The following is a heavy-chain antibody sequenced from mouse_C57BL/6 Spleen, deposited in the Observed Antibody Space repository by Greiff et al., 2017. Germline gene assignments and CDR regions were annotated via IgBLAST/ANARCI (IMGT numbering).Heavy chain of an antibody. D-gene: IGHD1-1*01. Sequence: KPGQGLEWIGRIHPSDSDTNYNQKFKGKATLTVDKSSSTAYMQRSSLTSEDAAVYYCSIPYGSSYVPYWYFDVWGTGTTVTVSS. CDR3: SIPYGSSYVPYWYFDV. V-gene: IGHV1-74*01. CDR2: IHPSDSDT. J-gene: IGHJ1*03.